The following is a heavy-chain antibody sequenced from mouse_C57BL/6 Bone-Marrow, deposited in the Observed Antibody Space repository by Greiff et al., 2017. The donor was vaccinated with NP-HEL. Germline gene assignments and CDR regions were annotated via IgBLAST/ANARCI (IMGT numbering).Heavy chain of an antibody. CDR3: ARSNYGSSYYFDY. D-gene: IGHD1-1*01. CDR1: GFNIKNTY. V-gene: IGHV14-3*01. J-gene: IGHJ2*01. Sequence: VQLKESVAELVRPGASVKLSCTASGFNIKNTYMHWVKQRPEQGLEWIGRIDPANGNTKYAPKFQGKATITADTSSNTAYLQLSSLTSEDTAIYYCARSNYGSSYYFDYWGQVTTLTVSS. CDR2: IDPANGNT.